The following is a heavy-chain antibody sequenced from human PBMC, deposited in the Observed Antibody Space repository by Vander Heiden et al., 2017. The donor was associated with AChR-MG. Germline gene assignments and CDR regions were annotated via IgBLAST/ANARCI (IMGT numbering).Heavy chain of an antibody. Sequence: EVQLLESGGGLVQPGGSLRLSCAASGFPFSGYAMGWVRQAPGKGLEWVSAISGSGGSTYYADSVKGRFTISRDNSKNTLYLQMNSLRAEDTAVYYCAKAKGYSYGFYYFDYWGQGTLVTVSS. CDR2: ISGSGGST. CDR3: AKAKGYSYGFYYFDY. D-gene: IGHD5-18*01. CDR1: GFPFSGYA. J-gene: IGHJ4*02. V-gene: IGHV3-23*01.